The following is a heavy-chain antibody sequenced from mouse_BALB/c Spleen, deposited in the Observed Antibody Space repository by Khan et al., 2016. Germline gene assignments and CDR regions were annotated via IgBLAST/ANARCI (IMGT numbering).Heavy chain of an antibody. CDR1: GFSLTSYG. CDR3: ASDRVLNNVDD. V-gene: IGHV2-9*02. D-gene: IGHD1-3*01. J-gene: IGHJ2*01. Sequence: VELVESGPGLVAPSQSLSITCTVSGFSLTSYGVHWVRQPPGKGLEWLGVIWAGGSTIYNSALMSRLSISKDNSKIQVFLKMNSRQTDDTAMYYCASDRVLNNVDDWGEGTTLTVSS. CDR2: IWAGGST.